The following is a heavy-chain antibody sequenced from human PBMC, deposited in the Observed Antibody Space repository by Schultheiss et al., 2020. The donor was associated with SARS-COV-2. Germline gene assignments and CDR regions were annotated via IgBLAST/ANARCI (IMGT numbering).Heavy chain of an antibody. D-gene: IGHD2-15*01. V-gene: IGHV1-8*01. Sequence: ASVKVSCKASGYTFTSYDINWVRQATGQGLEWMGWMNPNSGNTGYAQKFQGRVTMTRNTSISTAYMELSSLRSEDTAVYYCATDGERYCSGGSCSPAFDYWGQGTLVTVSS. CDR2: MNPNSGNT. J-gene: IGHJ4*02. CDR1: GYTFTSYD. CDR3: ATDGERYCSGGSCSPAFDY.